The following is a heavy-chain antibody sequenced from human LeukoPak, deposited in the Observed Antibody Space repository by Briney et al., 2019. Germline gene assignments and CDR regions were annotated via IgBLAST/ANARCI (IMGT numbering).Heavy chain of an antibody. V-gene: IGHV3-21*01. D-gene: IGHD3-9*01. CDR3: ARARGYDILTGYYTARDGMDV. Sequence: GGSLRLSCAASGFTFSSYSMNWVRQAPGKGLEWVSSISSSSSYIYYAVSVKGRFTISRDNAKNSLYLQMNSLRAEDTAVYYCARARGYDILTGYYTARDGMDVWGQGTTVTVSS. CDR2: ISSSSSYI. CDR1: GFTFSSYS. J-gene: IGHJ6*02.